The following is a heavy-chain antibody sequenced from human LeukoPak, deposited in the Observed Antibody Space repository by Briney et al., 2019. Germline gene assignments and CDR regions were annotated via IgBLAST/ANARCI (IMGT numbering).Heavy chain of an antibody. V-gene: IGHV1-8*01. CDR2: MKPKSGET. CDR1: GYTLTNYD. J-gene: IGHJ5*02. CDR3: ARDYGGNSGWFDP. D-gene: IGHD4-23*01. Sequence: ASVKVSCKASGYTLTNYDSNWMRQATGQGLEWMGWMKPKSGETGYAQKFQGRATMTRDTSINTAYMELRSLTSEDTAVYYCARDYGGNSGWFDPWGQGTLVTVSS.